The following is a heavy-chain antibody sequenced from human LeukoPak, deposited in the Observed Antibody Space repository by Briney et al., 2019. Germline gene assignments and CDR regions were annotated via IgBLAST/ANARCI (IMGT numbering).Heavy chain of an antibody. CDR1: GYTFTSYG. CDR3: ARGIFGPQYNYYMDV. CDR2: ISAYNDNT. V-gene: IGHV1-18*01. Sequence: ASVKVSCKAYGYTFTSYGISWVRQAPGQGLEWMGWISAYNDNTNYAQKVQDRVTMTTDTSWNTAYMELRSLRSDDTAVYYCARGIFGPQYNYYMDVWGAGTTVIVSS. J-gene: IGHJ6*03. D-gene: IGHD3-3*01.